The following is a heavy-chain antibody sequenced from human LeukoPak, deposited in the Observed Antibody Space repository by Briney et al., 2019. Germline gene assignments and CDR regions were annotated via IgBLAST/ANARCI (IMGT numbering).Heavy chain of an antibody. V-gene: IGHV4-34*01. D-gene: IGHD5-12*01. J-gene: IGHJ6*04. CDR1: GGSISSYY. Sequence: PSETLSLTCTVSGGSISSYYWSWIRQPPGKGLEWIGEINHSGSTNYNPSLKSRVTISVDTSKNQFSLKLSSVTAADTAVYYCARGIRLWMDVWGKGTTVTVSS. CDR3: ARGIRLWMDV. CDR2: INHSGST.